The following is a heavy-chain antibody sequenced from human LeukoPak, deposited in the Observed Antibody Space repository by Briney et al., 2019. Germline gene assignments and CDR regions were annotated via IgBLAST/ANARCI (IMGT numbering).Heavy chain of an antibody. Sequence: PSETLSLTCTVSSGSISSYYWSWIRQPPGKGLEWIGYVYYSGSANYNPSLKSRVTISVDTSKNQFSLKLSSVTAADTAVYYCARDDGGVADVFDIWGQGTMVTVSA. V-gene: IGHV4-59*01. D-gene: IGHD3-3*01. CDR3: ARDDGGVADVFDI. CDR1: SGSISSYY. CDR2: VYYSGSA. J-gene: IGHJ3*02.